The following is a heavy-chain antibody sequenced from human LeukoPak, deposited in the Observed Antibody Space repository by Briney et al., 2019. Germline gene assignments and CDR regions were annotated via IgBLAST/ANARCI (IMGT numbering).Heavy chain of an antibody. D-gene: IGHD3-22*01. Sequence: GGSLRLSCAASGFTFISYSMNWVRQAPGKRLEWVSSISSSSSYIHYADSVKGRFTISRDNAKNSLYLEMNSLRAEDTALYYCARGRRDYYDSSGYYYELDDYWGQGTLVTVSS. J-gene: IGHJ4*02. V-gene: IGHV3-21*01. CDR1: GFTFISYS. CDR3: ARGRRDYYDSSGYYYELDDY. CDR2: ISSSSSYI.